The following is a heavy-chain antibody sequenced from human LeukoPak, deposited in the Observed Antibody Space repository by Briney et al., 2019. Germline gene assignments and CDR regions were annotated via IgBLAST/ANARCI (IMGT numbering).Heavy chain of an antibody. CDR2: ISSSGSTI. CDR3: AKDHQGGGSSWYGLYDY. CDR1: GFTFSDYY. V-gene: IGHV3-11*04. J-gene: IGHJ4*02. D-gene: IGHD6-13*01. Sequence: GGSLRLSCAASGFTFSDYYMSWIRQAPGKGLEWVSYISSSGSTIYYADSVKGRFTISRDNSKNTLYLQMNSLRAEDTAVYYCAKDHQGGGSSWYGLYDYWGQGTLVTVSS.